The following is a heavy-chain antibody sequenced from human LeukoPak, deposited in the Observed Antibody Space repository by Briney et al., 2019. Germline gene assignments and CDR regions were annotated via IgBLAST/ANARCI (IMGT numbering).Heavy chain of an antibody. CDR2: IDYSGST. J-gene: IGHJ4*02. CDR1: GGSISSSSYY. CDR3: ARLPWHIDY. D-gene: IGHD2-21*01. Sequence: SETLSLTCTVSGGSISSSSYYWGWIRQPPGKGLEWIGSIDYSGSTYYNPSLKSRVTISVDTSKNQFSLKLSSVTAADTAVYYCARLPWHIDYWGQGTLVTVSS. V-gene: IGHV4-39*01.